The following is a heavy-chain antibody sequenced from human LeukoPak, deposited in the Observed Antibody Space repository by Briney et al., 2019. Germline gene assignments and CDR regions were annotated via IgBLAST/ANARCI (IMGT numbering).Heavy chain of an antibody. CDR3: TTETSLYYFDY. Sequence: KASCAASGFTFSSYGMHWVRQASGKGLEWVGRIRSKANSYATAYTASVQGRFTISRDDSKNTAYLLMNSLKTEDTAVYYCTTETSLYYFDYWGQGTLVTVSS. J-gene: IGHJ4*02. CDR1: GFTFSSYG. CDR2: IRSKANSYAT. V-gene: IGHV3-73*01. D-gene: IGHD2-2*02.